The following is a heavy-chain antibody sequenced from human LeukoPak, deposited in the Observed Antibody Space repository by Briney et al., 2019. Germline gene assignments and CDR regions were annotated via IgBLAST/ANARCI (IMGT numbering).Heavy chain of an antibody. D-gene: IGHD6-13*01. CDR1: GFTVSSNY. V-gene: IGHV3-53*01. J-gene: IGHJ5*02. CDR3: ARDWSSSWFWFDP. Sequence: GGSLRLSCAASGFTVSSNYMSWVRQAPGKGLEWVSVIYSGGSTYYADSVKGRFTISRDNAKNSLYLQMNSLRADDTAVYYCARDWSSSWFWFDPWGQGTLVTVSS. CDR2: IYSGGST.